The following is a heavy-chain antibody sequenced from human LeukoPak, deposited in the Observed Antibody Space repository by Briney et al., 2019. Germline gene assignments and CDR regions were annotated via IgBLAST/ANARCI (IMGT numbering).Heavy chain of an antibody. CDR1: GFTFSIYD. CDR3: ARVAGWHWFDL. V-gene: IGHV3-23*01. CDR2: IRPSGDNT. D-gene: IGHD6-19*01. Sequence: GGSMRLSCPASGFTFSIYDMTWVRPAEGRGLEWDSSIRPSGDNTYYGDSVKGRFTISRDNSKNTVYLQMNNMRVDDTAIYYCARVAGWHWFDLWGQGTLVTVSS. J-gene: IGHJ5*02.